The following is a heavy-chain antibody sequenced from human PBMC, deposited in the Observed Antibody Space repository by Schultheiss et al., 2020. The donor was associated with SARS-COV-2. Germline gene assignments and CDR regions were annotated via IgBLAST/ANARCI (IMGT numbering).Heavy chain of an antibody. CDR1: GGSISSSSYY. D-gene: IGHD3/OR15-3a*01. J-gene: IGHJ3*01. CDR2: IHYSGNT. CDR3: ARDQWTGSFDA. V-gene: IGHV4-61*05. Sequence: SQTLSLTCPVSGGSISSSSYYWGWIRQPPGKGLEWIGFIHYSGNTNYNPSLKSRVTMSVDMSRNQFSLRLSSVTAADTAIYYCARDQWTGSFDAWGQGTMVTVSS.